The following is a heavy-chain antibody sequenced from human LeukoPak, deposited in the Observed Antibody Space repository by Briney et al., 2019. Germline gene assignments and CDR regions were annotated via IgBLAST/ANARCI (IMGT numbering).Heavy chain of an antibody. J-gene: IGHJ4*02. V-gene: IGHV4-39*07. CDR3: ARGRGSGSYSTIYYFDY. Sequence: SETLSLTCTVSGGSISSSSYYWGWIRQPPGKGLEWIGSIYYSGSTYYNPSLKSRVTISVDTSKNQFSLKLSSVTAADTAVYYCARGRGSGSYSTIYYFDYWGQGTLVTVSS. CDR2: IYYSGST. CDR1: GGSISSSSYY. D-gene: IGHD3-10*01.